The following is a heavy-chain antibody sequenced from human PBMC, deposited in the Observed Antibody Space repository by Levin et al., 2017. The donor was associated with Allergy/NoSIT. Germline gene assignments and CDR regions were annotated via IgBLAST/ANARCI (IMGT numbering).Heavy chain of an antibody. D-gene: IGHD6-19*01. Sequence: GGSLRLSCVASGVTFSNYWMHWVRQDPGKGLVWVSRINSDGSSIDYADSVKGRFTISRDNAKNTLYLQMNSLRVEDTAVYHCAAIAVTGTAGSFDYWGQGTPLTVSS. CDR3: AAIAVTGTAGSFDY. CDR2: INSDGSSI. J-gene: IGHJ4*02. CDR1: GVTFSNYW. V-gene: IGHV3-74*01.